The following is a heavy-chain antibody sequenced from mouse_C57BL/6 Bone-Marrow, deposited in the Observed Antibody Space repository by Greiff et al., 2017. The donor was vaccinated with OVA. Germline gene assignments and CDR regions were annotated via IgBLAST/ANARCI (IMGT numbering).Heavy chain of an antibody. CDR1: GYTFTDYY. CDR2: IYPGSGNT. J-gene: IGHJ2*01. V-gene: IGHV1-76*01. CDR3: ARYGPDY. D-gene: IGHD1-1*02. Sequence: QVQLQQSGAELVRPGASVKLSCKASGYTFTDYYINWVKQRPGQGLEWIARIYPGSGNTYYNEKFKGKATLTAEKSSSTAYMQLSSLTSEDSAVYFCARYGPDYWRQGTTLTVSS.